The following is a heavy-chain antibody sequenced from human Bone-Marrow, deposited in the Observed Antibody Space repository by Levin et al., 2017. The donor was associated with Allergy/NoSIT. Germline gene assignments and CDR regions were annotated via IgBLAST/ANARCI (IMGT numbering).Heavy chain of an antibody. CDR3: ARALPGYSAFDSWFDL. V-gene: IGHV1-69*06. J-gene: IGHJ5*02. Sequence: SVKVSCKASGGTFTNFAISWVRQAPDQGLEWMGSVIPIFGTTHYAKNFQGRGTMTADISTNTAFMELSGLRSDDTAIYFCARALPGYSAFDSWFDLWGHGTQVTVSS. D-gene: IGHD5-18*01. CDR1: GGTFTNFA. CDR2: VIPIFGTT.